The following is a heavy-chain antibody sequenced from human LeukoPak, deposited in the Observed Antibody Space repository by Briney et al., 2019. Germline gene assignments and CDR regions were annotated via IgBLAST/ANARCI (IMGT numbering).Heavy chain of an antibody. CDR1: GYTFTSYA. J-gene: IGHJ4*02. V-gene: IGHV1-3*01. CDR2: INAGNGNT. D-gene: IGHD6-19*01. CDR3: ARGLHPSSGWSHFDY. Sequence: ASVKVSCKASGYTFTSYAMHWVRQAPGQRLEWMGWINAGNGNTKYSQKFQGRVTITRDTSASTAYMELSSLRSEDTAVYYCARGLHPSSGWSHFDYWGQGTLVTVSP.